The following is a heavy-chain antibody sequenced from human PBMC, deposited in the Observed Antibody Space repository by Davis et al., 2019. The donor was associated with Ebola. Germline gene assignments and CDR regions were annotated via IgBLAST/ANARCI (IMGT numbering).Heavy chain of an antibody. CDR1: GFSFSAAA. CDR3: TTLIDF. D-gene: IGHD3-22*01. CDR2: IRTKTKSYAT. Sequence: GESPKTSCAASGFSFSAAAIHWVRQAPGKGLEWVGRIRTKTKSYATAYPESVTGRFTISRNDSKNTAYLKMDSLKTEDAALYYCTTLIDFWGQGTRVTVSS. V-gene: IGHV3-73*01. J-gene: IGHJ4*02.